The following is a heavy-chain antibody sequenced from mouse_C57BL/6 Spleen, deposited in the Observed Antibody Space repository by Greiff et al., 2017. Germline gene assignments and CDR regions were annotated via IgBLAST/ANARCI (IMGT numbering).Heavy chain of an antibody. CDR1: GYTFTDYE. Sequence: QVQLKESGAELVRPGASVTLSCKASGYTFTDYEMHWVKQTPVHGLEWIGAIDPETGGTAYNQKFKGKAILTADKSSSTAYMERRSLTSEDSAVYYCTELGRGSYWYFDCWGTGTTVTVSS. V-gene: IGHV1-15*01. J-gene: IGHJ1*03. CDR3: TELGRGSYWYFDC. D-gene: IGHD4-1*01. CDR2: IDPETGGT.